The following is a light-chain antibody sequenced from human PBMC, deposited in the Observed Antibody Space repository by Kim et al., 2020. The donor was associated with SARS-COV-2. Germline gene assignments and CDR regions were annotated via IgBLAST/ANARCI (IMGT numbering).Light chain of an antibody. CDR2: LAS. V-gene: IGKV2-28*01. Sequence: PASIACRSSQSLLKSNGYYYLDWYLQKPGQSPQLLIYLASNRASGVPDRFSGSGSGTDFTLKISRVEADDVGVYFCMQTVEPPRTFGQGTRLEIK. CDR1: QSLLKSNGYYY. J-gene: IGKJ5*01. CDR3: MQTVEPPRT.